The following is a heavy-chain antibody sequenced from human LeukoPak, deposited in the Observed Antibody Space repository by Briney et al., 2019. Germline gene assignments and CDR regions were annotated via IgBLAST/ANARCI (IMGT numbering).Heavy chain of an antibody. CDR2: ISYDGSHK. Sequence: GGSLRLSCAVSGFTFSTYGMHWVRQAPGKGLEWVAVISYDGSHKYHADSVKGRFTISRDNSKNTLYLQMNSLRAEDTAVYYCARDRDGYNWMGYYFDYWGQGTLVTVSS. CDR3: ARDRDGYNWMGYYFDY. CDR1: GFTFSTYG. V-gene: IGHV3-30*03. D-gene: IGHD5-24*01. J-gene: IGHJ4*02.